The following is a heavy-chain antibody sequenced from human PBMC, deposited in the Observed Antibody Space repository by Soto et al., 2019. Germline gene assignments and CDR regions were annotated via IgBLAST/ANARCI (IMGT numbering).Heavy chain of an antibody. CDR3: ARGRSTDY. V-gene: IGHV3-7*01. J-gene: IGHJ4*02. CDR2: IKEDGSDK. Sequence: DVQLLESGGALVQPGESLRLSCAASGFTFEKYWMTWASQAPGKGLELVANIKEDGSDKTYVDSVKGRFTVSRDNTKDFLFLQLNSLRDEDTAVYYCARGRSTDYWGQGTLVIVSS. CDR1: GFTFEKYW.